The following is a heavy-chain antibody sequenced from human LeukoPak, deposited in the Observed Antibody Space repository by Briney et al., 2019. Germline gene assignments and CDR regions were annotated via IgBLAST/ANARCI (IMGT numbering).Heavy chain of an antibody. J-gene: IGHJ4*02. Sequence: PSETLSLTCAVYGGSFSGYYWSWIRQPPGKGLEWIGEINHSESTNYNPSLKSRVTISVDTSKNQFSLKLSSVTAADTAVYYCARHRGYDFWSGYYYYFDYWGQGTLVTVSS. D-gene: IGHD3-3*01. CDR1: GGSFSGYY. V-gene: IGHV4-34*01. CDR2: INHSEST. CDR3: ARHRGYDFWSGYYYYFDY.